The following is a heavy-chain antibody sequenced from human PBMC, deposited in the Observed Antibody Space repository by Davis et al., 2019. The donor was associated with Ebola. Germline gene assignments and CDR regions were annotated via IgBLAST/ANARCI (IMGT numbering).Heavy chain of an antibody. CDR3: ARDWSIAVAGYYGMDV. V-gene: IGHV3-74*01. CDR1: GFTFSSYW. D-gene: IGHD6-19*01. CDR2: INSDGSST. J-gene: IGHJ6*02. Sequence: PGGSLRLSCAASGFTFSSYWMHWVRQAPGKGLVWVSRINSDGSSTSYADSVKGRFTISRDNAKNTLYLQMNSLRAKDTAVYYCARDWSIAVAGYYGMDVWGQGTTVTVSS.